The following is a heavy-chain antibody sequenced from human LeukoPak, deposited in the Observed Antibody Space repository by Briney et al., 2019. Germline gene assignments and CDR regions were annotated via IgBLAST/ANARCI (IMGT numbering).Heavy chain of an antibody. Sequence: PGGSLRLSCEASTFTFSTYWMHWVRQAPGKGLVWVSYINGDGSTTNYADSVKGRLTISRDNAKNTLYLQMNSLRAEDTAVYYCATGSGSYYDSWGLGTLLTVSS. V-gene: IGHV3-74*01. CDR2: INGDGSTT. J-gene: IGHJ4*02. D-gene: IGHD3-10*01. CDR1: TFTFSTYW. CDR3: ATGSGSYYDS.